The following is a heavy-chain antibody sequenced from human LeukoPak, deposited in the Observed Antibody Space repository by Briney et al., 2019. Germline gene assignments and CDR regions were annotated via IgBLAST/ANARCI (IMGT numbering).Heavy chain of an antibody. Sequence: GESLRLACGASVFNFSSYAMRWVPRTRGWGLERVAGVRPSNGRTIDADSAEGHFTISRDNSNDTVYLQPSSLRAENSALYYCAKVQGVYCSSPACYYYDAWGQGTPVTVSS. D-gene: IGHD2-2*01. CDR3: AKVQGVYCSSPACYYYDA. V-gene: IGHV3-23*01. CDR2: VRPSNGRT. CDR1: VFNFSSYA. J-gene: IGHJ4*02.